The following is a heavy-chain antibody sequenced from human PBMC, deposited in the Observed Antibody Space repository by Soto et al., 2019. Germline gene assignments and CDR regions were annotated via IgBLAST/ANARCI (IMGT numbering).Heavy chain of an antibody. D-gene: IGHD5-18*01. V-gene: IGHV3-21*01. J-gene: IGHJ6*02. Sequence: TGGSLRLSCAASGFTFSSYSMNWVRQAPGKGLEWVSSISSSSSYIYYADSVKGRFTISRDNAKNSLYLQMNSLRAEDTAVYYCAREMGGWIQLWAGSGMDVWGQGTTLTVSS. CDR2: ISSSSSYI. CDR1: GFTFSSYS. CDR3: AREMGGWIQLWAGSGMDV.